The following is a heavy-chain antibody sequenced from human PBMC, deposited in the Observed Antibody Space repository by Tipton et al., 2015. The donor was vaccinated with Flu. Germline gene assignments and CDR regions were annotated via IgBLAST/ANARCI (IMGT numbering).Heavy chain of an antibody. CDR3: ARSDFWSGSAKAFDI. CDR1: GGSISSHY. D-gene: IGHD3-3*01. CDR2: FYTSGTT. J-gene: IGHJ3*02. Sequence: TLSLTCTFSGGSISSHYWSWIRQPAGKGLEWIGRFYTSGTTNYNPSLKSRLTMSVDTSKNQFSLKLSSVTAADTAVYYCARSDFWSGSAKAFDIWGQGTMVTVSS. V-gene: IGHV4-4*07.